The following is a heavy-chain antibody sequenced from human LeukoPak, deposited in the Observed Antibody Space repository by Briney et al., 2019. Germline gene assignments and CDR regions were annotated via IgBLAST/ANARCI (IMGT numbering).Heavy chain of an antibody. CDR2: IYYSGST. CDR3: ARVDPGEGLVTFDY. D-gene: IGHD3/OR15-3a*01. J-gene: IGHJ4*02. CDR1: GGSISSGDYY. Sequence: SETLSLTCTVSGGSISSGDYYWSWIRQPPGKGLEWIGYIYYSGSTYYNPSLKSRVTISVDTSKNQFSLKLSSVTAADTAVYYCARVDPGEGLVTFDYWGQGTLVTDSS. V-gene: IGHV4-30-4*01.